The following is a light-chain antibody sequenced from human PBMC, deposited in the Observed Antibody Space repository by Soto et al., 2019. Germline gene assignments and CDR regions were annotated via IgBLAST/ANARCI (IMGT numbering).Light chain of an antibody. V-gene: IGLV2-14*01. Sequence: QSVLTQPASGSGSPGQSIAISCTGTNSDVGGYNYVSWYQQFPGKAPQLLIYEVSVRPSGVSNRFSGSKSGNTASLTISGLQAEDEAVYYCSSIERSGTRVIGGGTKLTVL. CDR3: SSIERSGTRV. J-gene: IGLJ3*02. CDR2: EVS. CDR1: NSDVGGYNY.